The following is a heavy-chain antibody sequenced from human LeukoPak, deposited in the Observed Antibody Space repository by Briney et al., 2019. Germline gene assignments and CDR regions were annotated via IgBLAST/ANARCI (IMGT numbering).Heavy chain of an antibody. D-gene: IGHD3-22*01. V-gene: IGHV3-7*01. CDR3: ARAVTYYYDSSGYYYNNY. J-gene: IGHJ4*02. Sequence: PGGSLRLSCAASGFTFSRHWMSWVRQAPGKGLEWVANIKQDGSEKYYVDPVKGRFTISRDNAKNSLYLQMNSLRAEDTAVYYCARAVTYYYDSSGYYYNNYWGQGTLVTVSS. CDR1: GFTFSRHW. CDR2: IKQDGSEK.